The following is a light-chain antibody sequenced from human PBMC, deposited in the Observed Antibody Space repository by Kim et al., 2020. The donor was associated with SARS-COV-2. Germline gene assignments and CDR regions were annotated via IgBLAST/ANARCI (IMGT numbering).Light chain of an antibody. J-gene: IGLJ2*01. Sequence: ALGQTVRITGQGDSLRRYYATWYQQKPGQAPLLVIYGKNNRPSGIPDRFSGSSSGNTASLTITGAQAEDEADYYCNSRDSSGNHVVFGGGTKVTVL. CDR2: GKN. CDR1: SLRRYY. V-gene: IGLV3-19*01. CDR3: NSRDSSGNHVV.